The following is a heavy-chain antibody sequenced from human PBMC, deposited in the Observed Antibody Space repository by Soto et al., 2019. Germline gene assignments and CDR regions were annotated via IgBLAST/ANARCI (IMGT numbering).Heavy chain of an antibody. J-gene: IGHJ4*02. V-gene: IGHV3-23*01. CDR2: ITGSGEST. CDR1: GFTFSRYG. CDR3: VKLRLELLYLDS. D-gene: IGHD1-7*01. Sequence: EVQLSESGGGLVQPGGSLRLSCAASGFTFSRYGMSWVRQAPGKGLEWVSAITGSGESTYYADSVKGRFTISRDSSNNTVYLQMNSLRADDTAVYYCVKLRLELLYLDSWGLGALVIVSS.